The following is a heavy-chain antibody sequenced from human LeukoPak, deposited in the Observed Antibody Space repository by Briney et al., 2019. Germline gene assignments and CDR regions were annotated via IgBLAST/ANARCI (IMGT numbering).Heavy chain of an antibody. CDR2: ISSSSNYI. D-gene: IGHD6-19*01. J-gene: IGHJ5*02. CDR1: GFTFSSYG. CDR3: ARDPSSGWYLKGWFDP. V-gene: IGHV3-21*01. Sequence: PGGSLRLSCAASGFTFSSYGMYWVRQAPGKGLEWVSSISSSSNYIYYADSVKGRFTISRDNAKNSLYLQMNSLRVEDTAVYYCARDPSSGWYLKGWFDPWGQGTLVTVSS.